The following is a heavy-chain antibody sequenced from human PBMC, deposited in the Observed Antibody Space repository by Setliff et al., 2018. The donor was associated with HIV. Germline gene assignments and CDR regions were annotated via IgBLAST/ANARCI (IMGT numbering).Heavy chain of an antibody. Sequence: GGSLRLSCTASGFTFTNAWLTWVRQAPGKGLEWIARIKRKTDGGATDYAAPVKGRFTVPRDASRNTLYLQMNNLKTEDTAMYYCPTDWGGGGGAPLDPWGQGTQVTVSS. CDR2: IKRKTDGGAT. CDR1: GFTFTNAW. J-gene: IGHJ5*02. D-gene: IGHD2-21*01. CDR3: PTDWGGGGGAPLDP. V-gene: IGHV3-15*01.